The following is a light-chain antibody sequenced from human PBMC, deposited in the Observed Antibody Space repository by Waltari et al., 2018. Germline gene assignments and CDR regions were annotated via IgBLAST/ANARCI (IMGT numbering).Light chain of an antibody. CDR3: QVWDANNEYV. V-gene: IGLV3-21*04. CDR1: NIGSKS. CDR2: YDS. J-gene: IGLJ1*01. Sequence: SYVLTQPPSVSVAPGKTASITCGVNNIGSKSVHWYQQKPGQAPVLVIHYDSGRPSGSPERFSGSYSGNTATLTISRVEAGDEADYYCQVWDANNEYVFGTGTKVTVL.